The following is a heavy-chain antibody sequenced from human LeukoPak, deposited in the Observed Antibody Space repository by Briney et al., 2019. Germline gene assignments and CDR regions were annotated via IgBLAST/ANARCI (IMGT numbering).Heavy chain of an antibody. D-gene: IGHD1-26*01. Sequence: GGSLRLSCAASGFTFSSYSMNWVRQAPGKGLEWVSSISDSSYISYADSVKGRFTISRDNAKNSLYLQMNSLRAEDTAAYYCARAHTQWELLPGFDYWGQGTLVTVSS. CDR1: GFTFSSYS. CDR2: ISDSSYI. J-gene: IGHJ4*02. CDR3: ARAHTQWELLPGFDY. V-gene: IGHV3-21*01.